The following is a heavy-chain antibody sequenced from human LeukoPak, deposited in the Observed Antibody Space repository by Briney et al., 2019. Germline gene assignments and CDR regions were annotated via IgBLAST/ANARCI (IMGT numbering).Heavy chain of an antibody. CDR1: GFTFSNYG. V-gene: IGHV3-33*01. Sequence: PGGSLRLSCAASGFTFSNYGMHWVRQAPGKGLEWVAVILSDGSKEFYTDSVKGRFTISRDNSKNTLYLQMNSLRAEDTAVYYCARDMDQLPDRWGLYYYYYMDVWGKGTTVTVSS. CDR3: ARDMDQLPDRWGLYYYYYMDV. CDR2: ILSDGSKE. D-gene: IGHD2-2*01. J-gene: IGHJ6*03.